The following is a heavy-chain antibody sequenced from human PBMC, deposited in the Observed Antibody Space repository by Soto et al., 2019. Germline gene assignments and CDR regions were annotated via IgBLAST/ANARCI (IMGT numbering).Heavy chain of an antibody. CDR1: GYTLTELS. J-gene: IGHJ4*02. CDR3: ATHMLEWLLYD. CDR2: FDPEDGET. Sequence: VKVSCKVSGYTLTELSIHWVRQAPGKGLEWMGGFDPEDGETIFAQKFQGRLTMTEDTSTDTAYMELSSLRSEDTAVYYCATHMLEWLLYDWGQGTLVTVSS. D-gene: IGHD3-3*01. V-gene: IGHV1-24*01.